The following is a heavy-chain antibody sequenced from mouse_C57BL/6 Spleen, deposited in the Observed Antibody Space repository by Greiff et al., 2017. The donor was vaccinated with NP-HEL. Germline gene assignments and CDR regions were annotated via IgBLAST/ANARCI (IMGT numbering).Heavy chain of an antibody. J-gene: IGHJ2*01. V-gene: IGHV3-1*01. CDR3: ARSTGYYFDY. CDR2: ISYSGST. Sequence: VQLKESGPGMVKPSQSLSLTCTVTGYSITSGYDWHWIRHFPGNKLEWMGYISYSGSTNYNPSLKSRISITHDTSKNHFFLKLNSVTTEDTATYYCARSTGYYFDYWGQGTTLTVSS. D-gene: IGHD4-1*02. CDR1: GYSITSGYD.